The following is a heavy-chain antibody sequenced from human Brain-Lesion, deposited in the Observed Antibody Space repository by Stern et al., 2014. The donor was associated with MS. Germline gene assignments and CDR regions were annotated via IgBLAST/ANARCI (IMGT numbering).Heavy chain of an antibody. D-gene: IGHD2/OR15-2a*01. Sequence: MQLVESGGGVVQPGRPLRLSCVASGFPFGSCAMPWVRQAPGKGLEWVAGVSYDGSNKYYADSVKGRFTISRDNSQNTLYMQMSSLRPEDTAVYYCAKDRQYLTYFFDHWGQGSLVTVSS. V-gene: IGHV3-30*18. J-gene: IGHJ5*02. CDR1: GFPFGSCA. CDR3: AKDRQYLTYFFDH. CDR2: VSYDGSNK.